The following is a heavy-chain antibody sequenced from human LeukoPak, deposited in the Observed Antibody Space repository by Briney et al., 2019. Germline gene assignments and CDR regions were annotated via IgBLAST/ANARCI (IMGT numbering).Heavy chain of an antibody. D-gene: IGHD7-27*01. CDR2: IYYSGST. CDR1: GGSISSSSYY. Sequence: SETLSLTCTVSGGSISSSSYYWGWIRQPPGKGLEWVGSIYYSGSTYYNPSLKSRVTISVDTSKNQFSLKLSSGTAADTAVYYWARDELGMGRGEGGYYFDYWGQGTLVTVSS. V-gene: IGHV4-39*07. J-gene: IGHJ4*02. CDR3: ARDELGMGRGEGGYYFDY.